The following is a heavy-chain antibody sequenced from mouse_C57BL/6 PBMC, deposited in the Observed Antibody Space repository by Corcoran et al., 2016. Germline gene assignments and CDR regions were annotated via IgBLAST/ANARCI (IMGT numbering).Heavy chain of an antibody. V-gene: IGHV1-81*01. CDR2: IYPRSGNT. J-gene: IGHJ3*01. Sequence: QVQLQQSGAELARPGASVKLSCKASSYTFTSYGISWVKQRTGQGLEWIGEIYPRSGNTYYNEKFKGKATLTADKSSSTAYMELRSLTSEDSAVYFCARSYDYDERAFAYWGQGTLVTVSA. D-gene: IGHD2-4*01. CDR1: SYTFTSYG. CDR3: ARSYDYDERAFAY.